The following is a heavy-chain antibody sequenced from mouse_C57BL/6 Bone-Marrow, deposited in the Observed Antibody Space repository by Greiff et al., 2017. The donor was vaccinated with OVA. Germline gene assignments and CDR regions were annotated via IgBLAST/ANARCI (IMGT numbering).Heavy chain of an antibody. J-gene: IGHJ1*03. Sequence: EVKLVESGGGLVQPGGSLCLSCAASGFTFTDYYMSWVRQPPGKALEWLGFIRNKANGYTTEYSASVKGRFTISRDNSQSILYLQMNALRAEDSATYYCASSIYDGYYDWYFDVWGTGTTVTVAS. CDR1: GFTFTDYY. CDR3: ASSIYDGYYDWYFDV. V-gene: IGHV7-3*01. CDR2: IRNKANGYTT. D-gene: IGHD2-3*01.